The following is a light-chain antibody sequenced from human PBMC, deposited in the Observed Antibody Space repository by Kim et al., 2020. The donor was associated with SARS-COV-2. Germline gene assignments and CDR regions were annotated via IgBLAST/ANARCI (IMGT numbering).Light chain of an antibody. J-gene: IGKJ4*01. CDR1: QSVRDN. CDR3: QQRNNWLT. V-gene: IGKV3-11*01. Sequence: SLSPGERATLSCRASQSVRDNLAWYQPKPGQAPRLLFYDASNRATGIPARFSGSGSGTDFTLTISSLQPEDFAVYYCQQRNNWLTFGGGTKVDIK. CDR2: DAS.